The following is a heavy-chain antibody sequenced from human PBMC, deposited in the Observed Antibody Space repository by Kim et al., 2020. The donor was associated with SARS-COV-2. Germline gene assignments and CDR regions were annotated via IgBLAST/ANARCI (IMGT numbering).Heavy chain of an antibody. CDR3: ARDQSRLCPTTLDY. J-gene: IGHJ4*02. D-gene: IGHD1-1*01. Sequence: ANSVTGRFTISIYNAKNTLFLQMNSLRAGDTAIYYCARDQSRLCPTTLDYWGQGSLVTVSS. V-gene: IGHV3-74*01.